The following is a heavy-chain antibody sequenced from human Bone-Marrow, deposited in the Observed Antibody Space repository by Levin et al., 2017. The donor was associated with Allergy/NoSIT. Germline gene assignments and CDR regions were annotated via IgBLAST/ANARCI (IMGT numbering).Heavy chain of an antibody. J-gene: IGHJ4*02. V-gene: IGHV3-11*04. CDR1: EFTFSDHY. D-gene: IGHD5/OR15-5a*01. CDR3: SRGDVYASRKALLDY. CDR2: ISSSGGTI. Sequence: LSLTCAASEFTFSDHYMSWIRQAPGKGLEWVSYISSSGGTIYYADSVKGRFTVSRDNAKNTMFLQMNSLRVEDTAVYYCSRGDVYASRKALLDYWGRGAQVTVSS.